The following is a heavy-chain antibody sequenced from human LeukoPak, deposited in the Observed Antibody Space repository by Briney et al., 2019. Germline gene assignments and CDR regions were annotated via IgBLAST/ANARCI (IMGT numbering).Heavy chain of an antibody. CDR2: IYYSGST. J-gene: IGHJ3*02. D-gene: IGHD5-18*01. CDR3: ARGRGYSYRAFDI. CDR1: GGSISSGDYY. V-gene: IGHV4-30-4*01. Sequence: SQTLSLTCTVSGGSISSGDYYWSWIRQPPGKGLEWIGYIYYSGSTYYNPSLKSRVTISVDTSKNQFSLKLSSVTAADTAVYYCARGRGYSYRAFDIWGQGTMVTVSS.